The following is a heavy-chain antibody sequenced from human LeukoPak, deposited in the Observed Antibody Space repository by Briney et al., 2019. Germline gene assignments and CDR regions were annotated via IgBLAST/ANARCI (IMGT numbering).Heavy chain of an antibody. D-gene: IGHD3-16*02. Sequence: SETLSLTCTVSGGSISSYYWSWIRQPPGKGLEWIGYIYYSGSTNYNPSLKSRVTISVDTSKNQFSLKLSSVTAADTAVYYCARGVVYDYVWGSYRFDYFDYWGQGTLVTVSS. CDR1: GGSISSYY. J-gene: IGHJ4*02. CDR3: ARGVVYDYVWGSYRFDYFDY. CDR2: IYYSGST. V-gene: IGHV4-59*01.